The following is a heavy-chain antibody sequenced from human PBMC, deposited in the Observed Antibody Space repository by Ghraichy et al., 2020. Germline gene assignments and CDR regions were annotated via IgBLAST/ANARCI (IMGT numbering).Heavy chain of an antibody. D-gene: IGHD3-3*01. CDR3: ARITARNDFWSGYFNY. CDR2: IFSNDDT. Sequence: SGPTLVKPTETLTLTCTVSGFSLSNPRMGVSWIRQPPGKALEWLAHIFSNDDTSYNTFLKSRLTISKETSKSQVVLTMTNMDPVDPATYYCARITARNDFWSGYFNYWGQGTLVTVSS. V-gene: IGHV2-26*01. CDR1: GFSLSNPRMG. J-gene: IGHJ4*02.